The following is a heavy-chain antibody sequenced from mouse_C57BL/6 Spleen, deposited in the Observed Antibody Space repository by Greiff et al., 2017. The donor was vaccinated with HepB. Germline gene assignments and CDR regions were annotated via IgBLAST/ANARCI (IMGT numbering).Heavy chain of an antibody. V-gene: IGHV1-82*01. CDR2: IYPGDGDT. CDR3: ARHYDYGGWYFDV. J-gene: IGHJ1*03. Sequence: VKLQESGPELVKPGASVKISCKASGYAFSSSWMNWVKQRPGKGLEWIGRIYPGDGDTNYNGQFKGKATLTADKSSSTAYMQLSSLTSEDSAVYFCARHYDYGGWYFDVWGTGTTVTVSS. D-gene: IGHD2-4*01. CDR1: GYAFSSSW.